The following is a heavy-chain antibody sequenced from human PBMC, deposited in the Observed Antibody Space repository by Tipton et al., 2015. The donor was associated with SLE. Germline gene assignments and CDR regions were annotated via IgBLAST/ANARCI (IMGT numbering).Heavy chain of an antibody. V-gene: IGHV4-39*07. CDR3: ARDRSSGYYWFDP. J-gene: IGHJ5*02. CDR1: GGAISRSNYY. D-gene: IGHD3-22*01. CDR2: IYNSRTT. Sequence: TLSLTCTVSGGAISRSNYYWGWIRQPPGKGLEWIGSIYNSRTTYYKPSLKSRVTVSDDTSKNQFSLKLNSVTAADTAVYYCARDRSSGYYWFDPWGQGTLVTVSS.